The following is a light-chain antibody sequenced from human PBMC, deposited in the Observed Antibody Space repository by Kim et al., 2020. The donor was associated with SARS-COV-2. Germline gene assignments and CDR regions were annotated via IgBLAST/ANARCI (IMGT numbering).Light chain of an antibody. CDR2: GAS. CDR3: QQYGSSPGT. Sequence: EIVLAQSPGTLSLSPGERATLSCRASQSVGSSYLAWYQQKPGQAPRLLIYGASTRATGIPDRFSGSGSGTDFTLTIRRLEPEDFAVYYCQQYGSSPGTFGQGTKMDIK. V-gene: IGKV3-20*01. CDR1: QSVGSSY. J-gene: IGKJ1*01.